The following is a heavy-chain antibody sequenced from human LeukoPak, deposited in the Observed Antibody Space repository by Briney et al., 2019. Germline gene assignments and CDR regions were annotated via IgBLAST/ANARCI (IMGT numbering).Heavy chain of an antibody. J-gene: IGHJ4*02. Sequence: GGSLRLSCVGSGFTFSHYAMAWVRQAPGKRLEWVSTISGTIGDTYYADSVKGRFTISRDNSKDTLSLQMSSLRAEDTAEYFCVRLFRGVRGYFDYWGQGTLVAVSS. CDR2: ISGTIGDT. D-gene: IGHD3-10*01. CDR3: VRLFRGVRGYFDY. V-gene: IGHV3-23*01. CDR1: GFTFSHYA.